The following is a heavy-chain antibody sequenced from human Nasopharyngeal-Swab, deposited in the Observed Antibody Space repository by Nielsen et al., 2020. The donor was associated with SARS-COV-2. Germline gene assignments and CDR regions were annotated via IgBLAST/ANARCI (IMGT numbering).Heavy chain of an antibody. CDR3: ARDTYFGGNSFDY. J-gene: IGHJ4*02. D-gene: IGHD4-23*01. V-gene: IGHV4-59*01. CDR1: GDSMNTYY. Sequence: GSLRLSCTVSGDSMNTYYWMWVRQPPGKGLEWIGNIHYSGSTKYNPSLKSRVTISVDKSKNQFSLKLSSVTAADTAVYYCARDTYFGGNSFDYWGQGTLVTVSS. CDR2: IHYSGST.